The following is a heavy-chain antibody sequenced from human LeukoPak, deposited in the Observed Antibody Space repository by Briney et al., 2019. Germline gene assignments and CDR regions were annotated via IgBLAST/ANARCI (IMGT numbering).Heavy chain of an antibody. D-gene: IGHD3-10*01. V-gene: IGHV4-4*02. J-gene: IGHJ3*01. Sequence: SETLSLTCAVSGGSISSSNWWSWVRQPPGKGLEWIGEIYHSGSTNYNPSLKSRVTISVDKSKNQFSLKLSSVTAADTAVYYCARGGLIRGTLNSLIAFDLWGQGIMVTVSS. CDR1: GGSISSSNW. CDR3: ARGGLIRGTLNSLIAFDL. CDR2: IYHSGST.